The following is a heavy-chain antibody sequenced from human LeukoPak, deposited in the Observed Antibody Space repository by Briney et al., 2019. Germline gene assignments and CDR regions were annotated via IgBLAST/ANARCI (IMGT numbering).Heavy chain of an antibody. CDR3: AKDLSPPGIAAAGMVY. CDR2: ISGSGGST. V-gene: IGHV3-23*01. J-gene: IGHJ4*02. Sequence: GGSLRLSCAASGFTFSSYAMSWVRQAPGKGLEWVSAISGSGGSTHYADSVKGRFTISRDNSKNTLYLQMNSLRAEDTAVYYCAKDLSPPGIAAAGMVYWGQGTLVTVSS. D-gene: IGHD6-13*01. CDR1: GFTFSSYA.